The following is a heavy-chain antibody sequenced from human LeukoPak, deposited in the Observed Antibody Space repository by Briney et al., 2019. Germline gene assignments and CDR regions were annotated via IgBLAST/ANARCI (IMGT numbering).Heavy chain of an antibody. CDR1: GMTFSNYA. J-gene: IGHJ4*02. CDR2: ISGIGHIT. D-gene: IGHD2-2*01. Sequence: GGSLRLSCAVSGMTFSNYAMSWVRQAPGKGVEWVSVISGIGHITYYADSVKGRFTISRENFKKTLYLPMNSLRDDDTAVYYCSRELLSPAPDHLDAWVQGTLVTGYS. V-gene: IGHV3-23*01. CDR3: SRELLSPAPDHLDA.